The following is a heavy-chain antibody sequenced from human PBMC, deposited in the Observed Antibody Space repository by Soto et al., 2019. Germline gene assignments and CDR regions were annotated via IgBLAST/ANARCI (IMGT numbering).Heavy chain of an antibody. J-gene: IGHJ4*02. CDR2: ISSSSSYI. D-gene: IGHD3-3*01. Sequence: EVQLVESGRGLVKPGGSLRLSCAASGFTFSSYSMNWVRQAPGKGLEWVSSISSSSSYIYYADSVKGRFTISRDNAKNSLYLQMNSLRAEDTAVYYCASPAELRFLEWLSPFDYWGQGTLVTVSS. CDR3: ASPAELRFLEWLSPFDY. V-gene: IGHV3-21*01. CDR1: GFTFSSYS.